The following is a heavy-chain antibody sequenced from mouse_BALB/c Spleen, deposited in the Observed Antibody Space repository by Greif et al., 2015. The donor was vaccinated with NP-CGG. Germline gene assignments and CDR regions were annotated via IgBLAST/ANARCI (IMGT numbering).Heavy chain of an antibody. V-gene: IGHV1S130*01. J-gene: IGHJ4*01. CDR1: GYTFTSSW. Sequence: VKLQESGSVLVRPGASVKLSCKASGYTFTSSWMHWAKQRPGQGLEWIGGIHPNSGNTNYNEKFKGKATLTVDTSSSTAYVDLSSLTSEDSAVYYCARGLWYYAMDYWGQGTSVTVSS. CDR3: ARGLWYYAMDY. D-gene: IGHD1-1*02. CDR2: IHPNSGNT.